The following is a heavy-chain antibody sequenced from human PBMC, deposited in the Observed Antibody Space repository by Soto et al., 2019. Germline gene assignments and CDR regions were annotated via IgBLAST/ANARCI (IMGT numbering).Heavy chain of an antibody. CDR2: INSGGGNT. V-gene: IGHV1-46*01. Sequence: QVQLVQSGTEVKKPGASVKISCKASGYTFTGYYIYWVRQAPGQGLEFMGAINSGGGNTDYAQKFQGRVTVTRDTSTSTVYMELTSLRFDDKAVYYCAGGHCAGYCYFDYWGQGTLVTVSS. CDR3: AGGHCAGYCYFDY. D-gene: IGHD2-21*02. J-gene: IGHJ4*02. CDR1: GYTFTGYY.